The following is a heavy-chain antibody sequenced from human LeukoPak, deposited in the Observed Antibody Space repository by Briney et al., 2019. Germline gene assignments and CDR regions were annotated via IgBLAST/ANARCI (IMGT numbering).Heavy chain of an antibody. CDR3: ARDRGDDYDFWSGYLEAFDI. D-gene: IGHD3-3*01. J-gene: IGHJ3*02. V-gene: IGHV4-4*07. CDR2: IYTSGST. Sequence: SETLSLTCTVSGGSISSYYWSWIRQPAGKGLEWIGRIYTSGSTNYNPSLKSRVTMSVDTSKNQFSLKLSSVTAADTAVYYCARDRGDDYDFWSGYLEAFDIWGQGTMVTVSS. CDR1: GGSISSYY.